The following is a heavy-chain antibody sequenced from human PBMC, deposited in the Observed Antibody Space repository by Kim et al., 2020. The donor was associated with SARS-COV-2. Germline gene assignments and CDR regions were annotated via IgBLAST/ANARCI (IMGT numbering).Heavy chain of an antibody. V-gene: IGHV3-23*01. D-gene: IGHD3-10*01. CDR2: ISGSGLYT. Sequence: GGSLRLSCAASGFTFSNYAMTWVRQAPGKGLEWVSGISGSGLYTYYADSVKGQFTISRDNSKNTLYLQMNSLRAEDTAVYYCAKNYDSETYHPPDYWGQGTLVTVSP. J-gene: IGHJ4*02. CDR3: AKNYDSETYHPPDY. CDR1: GFTFSNYA.